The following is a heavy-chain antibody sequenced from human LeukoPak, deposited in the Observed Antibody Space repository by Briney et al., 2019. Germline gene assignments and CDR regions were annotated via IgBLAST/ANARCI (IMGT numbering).Heavy chain of an antibody. D-gene: IGHD1-26*01. V-gene: IGHV3-48*01. CDR1: GFTFRTSG. CDR2: ISSSGTTI. J-gene: IGHJ4*02. Sequence: GGSLRLSCAASGFTFRTSGMYWVRQAPGKGLEWVSYISSSGTTISYAQSVKGRFTITRDNAQNSLTLHMNTLRADDTAVYYCAKDGGTHFDHWGRGTLVTVSS. CDR3: AKDGGTHFDH.